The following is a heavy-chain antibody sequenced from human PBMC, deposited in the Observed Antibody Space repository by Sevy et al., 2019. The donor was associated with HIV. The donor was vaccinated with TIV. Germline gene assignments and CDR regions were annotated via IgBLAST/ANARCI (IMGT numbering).Heavy chain of an antibody. Sequence: GRSLRLSCAASGFTFSYFSMHWVRQAPGKGLEWVATISYDANNDHYADSVKGRFTISRDNSKNALYLQMNNLRADDTAVYFCALERLTSNVADYFHNWGQGTLVTVSS. CDR3: ALERLTSNVADYFHN. CDR2: ISYDANND. V-gene: IGHV3-30-3*01. CDR1: GFTFSYFS. J-gene: IGHJ1*01. D-gene: IGHD1-1*01.